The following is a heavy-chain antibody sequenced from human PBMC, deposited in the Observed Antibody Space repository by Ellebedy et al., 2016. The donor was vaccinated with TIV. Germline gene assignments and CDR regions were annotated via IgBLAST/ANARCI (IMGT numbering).Heavy chain of an antibody. CDR3: ARVWSDYYGSGRDDY. Sequence: SETLSLTCTVSGGSISSSSYYWGWIRQPPGKGLEWIGSIYYSGSTYYNPSLKSRVTISVDTSKNQFSLKLSSVTAADTAVYYCARVWSDYYGSGRDDYWGQGTLVTVSS. V-gene: IGHV4-39*07. CDR1: GGSISSSSYY. D-gene: IGHD3-10*01. J-gene: IGHJ4*02. CDR2: IYYSGST.